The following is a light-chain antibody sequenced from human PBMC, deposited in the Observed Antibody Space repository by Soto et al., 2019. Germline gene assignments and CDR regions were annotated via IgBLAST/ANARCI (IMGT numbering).Light chain of an antibody. Sequence: QSVLTQPPSVSGAPGQRVTISCTESSSNIGAGYDVHWYQQLPGTAPKLLTYGNSNRPSGVPDRFSGSKSGTSASLAITGLQAEDEADCYCQSYDSSLSGWVFGGGTKLTVL. CDR1: SSNIGAGYD. CDR2: GNS. CDR3: QSYDSSLSGWV. V-gene: IGLV1-40*01. J-gene: IGLJ3*02.